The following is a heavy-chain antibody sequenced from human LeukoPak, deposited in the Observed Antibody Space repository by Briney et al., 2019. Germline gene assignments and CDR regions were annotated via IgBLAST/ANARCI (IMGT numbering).Heavy chain of an antibody. Sequence: QTGGSLRLSCAASGFTFSSYAMSWVRQAPGKGLEWVSFISGSGGSTHYADSVKGRFTISRDNSKNTLYVQMSSLRAEDTAVYYCAKGRSSSGYDYVDYWGQGTLVTVSS. V-gene: IGHV3-23*01. D-gene: IGHD3-22*01. CDR2: ISGSGGST. CDR3: AKGRSSSGYDYVDY. J-gene: IGHJ4*02. CDR1: GFTFSSYA.